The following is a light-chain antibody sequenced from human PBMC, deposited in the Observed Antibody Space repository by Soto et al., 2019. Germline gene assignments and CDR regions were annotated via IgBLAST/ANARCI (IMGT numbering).Light chain of an antibody. CDR1: QSISSW. V-gene: IGKV1-5*03. CDR3: QQYNSSPGT. CDR2: KAS. J-gene: IGKJ1*01. Sequence: DIQMTQSPSTLSASVGDRVTITCRASQSISSWLAWYQQKPGKAPKLLIYKASSLESGVASRFSGSGSGTEFTLTISRLQPDDFATYYCQQYNSSPGTFGQGTKVEIK.